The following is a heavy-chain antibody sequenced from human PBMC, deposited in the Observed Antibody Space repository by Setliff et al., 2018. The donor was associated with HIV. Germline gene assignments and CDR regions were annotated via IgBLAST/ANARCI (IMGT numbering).Heavy chain of an antibody. V-gene: IGHV4-38-2*01. CDR2: IYHSGGT. J-gene: IGHJ4*02. D-gene: IGHD3-3*01. Sequence: SETLSLTCAVSGYSISSGYYWGWIRQPPGRGLEWIGNIYHSGGTHYNPSLRSRVTISVDTSKNHFSLKLSSVTAAYTAVFYCARVPFTTGFDYWGQGILVTVSS. CDR3: ARVPFTTGFDY. CDR1: GYSISSGYY.